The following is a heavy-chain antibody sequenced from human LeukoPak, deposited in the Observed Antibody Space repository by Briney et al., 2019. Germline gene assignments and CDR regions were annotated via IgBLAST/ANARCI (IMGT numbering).Heavy chain of an antibody. J-gene: IGHJ4*02. CDR3: AREDGYKGPFDF. Sequence: PGGSLRLSCAASEFTLSAYYMTWIRQAPGKGLEWVSSISGGGGAIYYSDSVKGRFTISRDNAKNSLYLQMHSLRAEDTAVYYCAREDGYKGPFDFWVQGTLVTVSS. CDR1: EFTLSAYY. D-gene: IGHD5-24*01. V-gene: IGHV3-11*01. CDR2: ISGGGGAI.